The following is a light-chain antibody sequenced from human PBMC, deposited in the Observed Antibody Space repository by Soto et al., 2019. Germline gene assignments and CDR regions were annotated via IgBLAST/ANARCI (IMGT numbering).Light chain of an antibody. V-gene: IGKV3-15*01. Sequence: EIVTTQSPATLSVSPGERATLSCRASQSVSNNLAWYQQRPGQAPRLLIYGASTRATGVPARFSGSGSGTDFTLTISSLQSEDFAVYYCHQYNNWPPWTFGQGTKVEIK. CDR1: QSVSNN. J-gene: IGKJ1*01. CDR2: GAS. CDR3: HQYNNWPPWT.